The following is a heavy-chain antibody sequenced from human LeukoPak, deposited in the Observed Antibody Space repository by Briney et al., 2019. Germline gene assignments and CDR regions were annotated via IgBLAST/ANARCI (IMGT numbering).Heavy chain of an antibody. Sequence: GGSLRLSCAVSGFTFGDYAMSWVRQAPGKGLEWVGFIRSKAYGGTTEYAASVKGRFTISRDVSKSIAYLQMNSLKTEDTAVYYCSRGHSSGWLGSFDYWGQGTLVTVPS. CDR3: SRGHSSGWLGSFDY. V-gene: IGHV3-49*04. CDR2: IRSKAYGGTT. D-gene: IGHD6-19*01. J-gene: IGHJ4*02. CDR1: GFTFGDYA.